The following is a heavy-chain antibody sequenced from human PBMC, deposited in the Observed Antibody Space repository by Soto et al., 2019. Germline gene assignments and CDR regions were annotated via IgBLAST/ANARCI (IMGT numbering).Heavy chain of an antibody. CDR2: IYSGGST. CDR1: GFTVSSNY. J-gene: IGHJ6*02. D-gene: IGHD6-6*01. CDR3: ARDMAARPKYYYYCMDV. V-gene: IGHV3-53*01. Sequence: EVQLVESGGGLIQPGGSLRLSCAASGFTVSSNYMSWVRQAPGKGLEWVSVIYSGGSTYYADSVKGRFTISRDNSKNTLYLQMNSRRDEDTAVYYCARDMAARPKYYYYCMDVWGQGTTVTVSS.